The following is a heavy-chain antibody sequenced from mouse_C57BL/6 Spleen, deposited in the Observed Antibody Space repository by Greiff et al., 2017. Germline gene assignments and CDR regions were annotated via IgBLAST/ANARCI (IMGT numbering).Heavy chain of an antibody. Sequence: QVQLQQSGAELVKPGASVKLSCKASGYTFTSYWMHWVKQRPGQGLEWIGMIHPNSGSTNYNEKFKSKATLTVDKSSSTAYMQLSSLTSEDSAVYYCASGFTTVPGFAYWGQGTLVTVSA. CDR1: GYTFTSYW. V-gene: IGHV1-64*01. J-gene: IGHJ3*01. D-gene: IGHD1-1*01. CDR3: ASGFTTVPGFAY. CDR2: IHPNSGST.